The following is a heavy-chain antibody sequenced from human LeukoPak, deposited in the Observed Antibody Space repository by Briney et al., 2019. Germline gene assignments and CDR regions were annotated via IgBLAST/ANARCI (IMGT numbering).Heavy chain of an antibody. D-gene: IGHD5-12*01. J-gene: IGHJ4*02. Sequence: PSETLSLTCTVSGGSISSSSYYWGWIRHPPGKGLAWIGSIYYSGSTYYNTSLKSRVTISVDTSKNQFSLKLSSVTAADTAVYYCARGRKWLRFHYYFDYWGQGTLVTVSS. CDR2: IYYSGST. CDR1: GGSISSSSYY. V-gene: IGHV4-39*07. CDR3: ARGRKWLRFHYYFDY.